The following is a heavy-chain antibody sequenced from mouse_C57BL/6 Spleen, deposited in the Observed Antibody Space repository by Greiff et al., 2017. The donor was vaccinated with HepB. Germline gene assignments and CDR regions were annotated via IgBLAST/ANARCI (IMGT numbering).Heavy chain of an antibody. V-gene: IGHV5-17*01. Sequence: EVKLMESGGGLVKPGGSLKLSCAASGFTFSDYGMHWVRQAPEKGLEWVAYISSGSSTIYYADTVKGRFTISRDNAKNTLFLQMTSLRSEDTAMYYCARENGDGFAYWGQGTLVTVSA. D-gene: IGHD1-2*01. CDR3: ARENGDGFAY. J-gene: IGHJ3*01. CDR2: ISSGSSTI. CDR1: GFTFSDYG.